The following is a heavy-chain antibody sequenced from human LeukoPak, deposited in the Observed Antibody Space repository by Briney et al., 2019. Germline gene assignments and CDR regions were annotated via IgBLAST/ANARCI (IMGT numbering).Heavy chain of an antibody. V-gene: IGHV1-69*04. J-gene: IGHJ6*02. CDR1: GGTFSSYA. CDR2: IIPILGIA. CDR3: ARAVITMVRGVIVPQRTDYYYYGMDV. D-gene: IGHD3-10*01. Sequence: SVKVSCKASGGTFSSYAISWVRQAPGQGLEWMGRIIPILGIANYAQKFQGRVTITADKSTSTAYMELSSLRSEDTAMYYCARAVITMVRGVIVPQRTDYYYYGMDVWGQGTTVTVSS.